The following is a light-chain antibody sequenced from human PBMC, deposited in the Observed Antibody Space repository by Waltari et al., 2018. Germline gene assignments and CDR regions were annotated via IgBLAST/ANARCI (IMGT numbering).Light chain of an antibody. CDR1: QSISSW. CDR3: QQYNSYPWT. V-gene: IGKV1-5*03. Sequence: DIQMTQSPSTLSASVGDRVTITCRASQSISSWFAWYQQKPGKASKLLIYKASSLESGVPSRFSGSGSGTEFTLTISSLQPDDFATYYCQQYNSYPWTFGQGTKVEIK. CDR2: KAS. J-gene: IGKJ1*01.